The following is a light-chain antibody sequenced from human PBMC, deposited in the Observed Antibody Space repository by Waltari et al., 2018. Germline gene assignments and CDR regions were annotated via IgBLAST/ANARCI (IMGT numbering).Light chain of an antibody. Sequence: IVMTQSPATLSLSPGESATLSCKASQRVRSTFAWFQQKPGQPPRPLIYGTSTRATGIPARFSGSGSGTEFSLTISSLQPEDFATYYCQQYDYWPWTFGQGTRVETK. J-gene: IGKJ1*01. CDR1: QRVRST. CDR3: QQYDYWPWT. V-gene: IGKV3D-15*01. CDR2: GTS.